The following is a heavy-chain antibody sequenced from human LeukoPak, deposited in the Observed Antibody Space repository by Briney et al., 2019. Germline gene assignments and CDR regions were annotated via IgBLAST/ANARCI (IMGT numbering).Heavy chain of an antibody. V-gene: IGHV4-39*01. J-gene: IGHJ4*02. CDR3: ARRRAGSDYNDY. CDR2: IYYSGST. CDR1: GGSITSDGHY. Sequence: SETLSLTCNVSGGSITSDGHYWDWIRQPPGKGLEWIGTIYYSGSTYYNPSLKSRVTTSIDTSKNQLSLKLTSVTAADTAVYFCARRRAGSDYNDYWGQGTLVTVSS. D-gene: IGHD4-11*01.